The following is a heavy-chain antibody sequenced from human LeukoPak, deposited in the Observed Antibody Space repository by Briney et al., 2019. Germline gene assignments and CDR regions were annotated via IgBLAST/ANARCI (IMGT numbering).Heavy chain of an antibody. D-gene: IGHD3-10*01. CDR1: GGSISSGDYY. V-gene: IGHV4-30-4*01. CDR2: IYYSGST. Sequence: PSETLSLTCTVSGGSISSGDYYWSWIRQPPGKGLEWTGYIYYSGSTYYNPSLKSRVTISVDTSKNQFSLKLSSVTAADTAVYYCARAGVLLWFGELFPNAFDIWGQGTMVTVSS. CDR3: ARAGVLLWFGELFPNAFDI. J-gene: IGHJ3*02.